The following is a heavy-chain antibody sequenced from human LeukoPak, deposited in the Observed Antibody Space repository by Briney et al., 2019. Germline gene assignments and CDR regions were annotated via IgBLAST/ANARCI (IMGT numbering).Heavy chain of an antibody. CDR1: GGSFSGYY. CDR3: AREAYEDDFWSGYPITFIDY. J-gene: IGHJ4*02. Sequence: SETLSLTCAVYGGSFSGYYWSWIRQPPGKGLEWIGEINHSGSTNYNPSLKSRVTISVDTSKNQFSLKLSSVTAADTAVYYCAREAYEDDFWSGYPITFIDYWGQGTLVTVSS. D-gene: IGHD3-3*01. CDR2: INHSGST. V-gene: IGHV4-34*01.